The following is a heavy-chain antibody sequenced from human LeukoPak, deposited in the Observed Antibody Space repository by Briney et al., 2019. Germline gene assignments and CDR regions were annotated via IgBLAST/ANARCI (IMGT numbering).Heavy chain of an antibody. CDR1: GGSFSGYY. Sequence: PSETLSLTCAVYGGSFSGYYWSWIRQPPGKGLEWIGEINHSGITNYKPSLKSRVTISVDTSKNQFSLKLSSVTAADTAVYYCARRRAAAGPFDYWGQGTLVTVSS. J-gene: IGHJ4*02. CDR2: INHSGIT. CDR3: ARRRAAAGPFDY. V-gene: IGHV4-34*01. D-gene: IGHD6-13*01.